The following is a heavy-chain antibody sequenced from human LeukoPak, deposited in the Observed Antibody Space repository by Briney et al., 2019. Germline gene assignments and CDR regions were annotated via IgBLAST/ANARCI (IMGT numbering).Heavy chain of an antibody. CDR1: GYTFTSYD. D-gene: IGHD3-16*01. CDR2: MNPNSGNT. CDR3: ARERAGERPRPLLNYYYMDV. V-gene: IGHV1-8*01. J-gene: IGHJ6*03. Sequence: ASVKVSCKASGYTFTSYDINWMRQATGQGLEWMGWMNPNSGNTGYAQKFQGRVTMTTDTSTSTASMELRSLRSDDTAVYYCARERAGERPRPLLNYYYMDVWGKGTTVTISS.